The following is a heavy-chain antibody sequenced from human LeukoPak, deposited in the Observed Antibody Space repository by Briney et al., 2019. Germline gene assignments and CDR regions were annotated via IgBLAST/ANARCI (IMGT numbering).Heavy chain of an antibody. J-gene: IGHJ4*02. CDR2: INWSGGST. D-gene: IGHD2-15*01. CDR1: GFTFDDYG. V-gene: IGHV3-20*01. CDR3: ARGFGSSSDY. Sequence: GGSLRLSCAASGFTFDDYGMSWVRQAPGKGLEWVSGINWSGGSTGYADSVKGRFTISRDNAKNSLYLQMNSLRAEDTALYHCARGFGSSSDYWGQGTLVTVSS.